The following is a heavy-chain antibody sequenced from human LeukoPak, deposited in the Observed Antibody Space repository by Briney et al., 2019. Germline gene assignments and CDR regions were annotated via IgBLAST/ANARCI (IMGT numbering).Heavy chain of an antibody. D-gene: IGHD3-10*01. J-gene: IGHJ4*02. CDR1: GFTFSSYA. CDR2: ISGSGGST. CDR3: AKGGSRIWFGEFTDY. V-gene: IGHV3-23*01. Sequence: GGSLRLSCAASGFTFSSYAMSWVRQAPGKGLEWVSAISGSGGSTYYADSVKGRFTISRDNSKNTRYLQMKSLRAEDTAVYYCAKGGSRIWFGEFTDYWGQGTLVTVSS.